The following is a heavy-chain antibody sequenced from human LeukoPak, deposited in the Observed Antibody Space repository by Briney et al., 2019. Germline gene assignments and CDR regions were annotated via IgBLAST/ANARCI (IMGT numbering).Heavy chain of an antibody. CDR2: IDPSDSYT. CDR3: ASRISGSYYWFDP. D-gene: IGHD1-26*01. Sequence: GESLKISCKGSGYSFTSYWISWVRQMPGKGLEWMGRIDPSDSYTNYSPSFQGHVTISADKSISTAYLQWSSLKAPGTAMYYCASRISGSYYWFDPWGQGTLVTVSS. CDR1: GYSFTSYW. V-gene: IGHV5-10-1*01. J-gene: IGHJ5*02.